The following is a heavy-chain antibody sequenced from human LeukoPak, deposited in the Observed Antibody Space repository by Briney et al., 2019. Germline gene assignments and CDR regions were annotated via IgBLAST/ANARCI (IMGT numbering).Heavy chain of an antibody. CDR1: GFTLGSYD. D-gene: IGHD3-10*01. CDR2: IYYSGST. V-gene: IGHV4-59*08. CDR3: AIQSGSGCYKLDY. Sequence: PSETLSLTCTASGFTLGSYDWNWVRQPPGKGLEWIGYIYYSGSTNYNPSLKSRVTISVDTSKNQFYLKLSSVTAADTAVYYCAIQSGSGCYKLDYWGQGTLVTVSS. J-gene: IGHJ4*02.